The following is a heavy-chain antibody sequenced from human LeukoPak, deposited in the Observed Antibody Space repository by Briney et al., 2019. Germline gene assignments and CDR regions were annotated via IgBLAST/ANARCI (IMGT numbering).Heavy chain of an antibody. Sequence: GGSLRLSCAASGFTFSNYAMTGVGQPPGRGLEGVSSIEGDGSGTYYADSVKGRFNISRDNSENTLYLLMNSLRGEDTAIYYCALLGSKLLWRIDYWGQGTLVTVSS. D-gene: IGHD3-10*01. CDR2: IEGDGSGT. J-gene: IGHJ4*02. CDR3: ALLGSKLLWRIDY. CDR1: GFTFSNYA. V-gene: IGHV3-23*03.